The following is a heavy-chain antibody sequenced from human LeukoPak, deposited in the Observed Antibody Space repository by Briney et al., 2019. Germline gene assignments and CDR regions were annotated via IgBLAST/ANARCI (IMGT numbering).Heavy chain of an antibody. D-gene: IGHD5-18*01. CDR2: INHSGGT. Sequence: SETLSLTCAVYGGSFSGYYWSWIRQPPGKGLEWIGEINHSGGTNYNPSLKSRVTISVDTSKNQFSLKLSSVTAADTAVYYCARVRYSYGIFDYWGQGTLVTVSS. CDR1: GGSFSGYY. CDR3: ARVRYSYGIFDY. V-gene: IGHV4-34*01. J-gene: IGHJ4*02.